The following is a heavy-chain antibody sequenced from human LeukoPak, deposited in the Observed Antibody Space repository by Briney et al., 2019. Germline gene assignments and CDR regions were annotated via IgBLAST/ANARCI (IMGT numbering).Heavy chain of an antibody. J-gene: IGHJ3*02. CDR3: AKSESSGWPIDAFDI. D-gene: IGHD6-19*01. CDR1: GFTFDGYA. V-gene: IGHV3-9*03. CDR2: ISWNSGSI. Sequence: PGGSLRLSCAASGFTFDGYAMHWVRQAPGKGPEWVSGISWNSGSIGYADSVKGRFTISRDNAKNSLYLQMNSPRAEDMALYYCAKSESSGWPIDAFDIWGQGTMVTVSS.